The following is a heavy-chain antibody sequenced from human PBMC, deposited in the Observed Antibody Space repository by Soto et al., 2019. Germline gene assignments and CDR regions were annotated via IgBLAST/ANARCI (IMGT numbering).Heavy chain of an antibody. Sequence: ASVKVSCKPSGYTFTGYYVHWVRQAPGQGLEWMGWINPNTGGTNSAQRFQGRVTMTRDTSISTAYMELSSLTSDDTAIYYCARGMGEDGYVDSFDMWGQGTMVTVSS. CDR3: ARGMGEDGYVDSFDM. D-gene: IGHD5-12*01. V-gene: IGHV1-2*02. J-gene: IGHJ3*02. CDR1: GYTFTGYY. CDR2: INPNTGGT.